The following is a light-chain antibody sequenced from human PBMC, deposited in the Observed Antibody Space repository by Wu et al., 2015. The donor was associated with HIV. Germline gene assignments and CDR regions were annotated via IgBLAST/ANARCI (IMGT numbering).Light chain of an antibody. J-gene: IGKJ2*03. Sequence: EIVLTQSPATLSLSPGERATLSCRASQSVSSYLAWYQQKPGQAPRLLIYDASNRATGIPARFSGSGSGTDFTLTISSLEPEDFAVYYCQQRSNWPPDSFGQGTKAGDQT. CDR3: QQRSNWPPDS. CDR2: DAS. V-gene: IGKV3-11*01. CDR1: QSVSSY.